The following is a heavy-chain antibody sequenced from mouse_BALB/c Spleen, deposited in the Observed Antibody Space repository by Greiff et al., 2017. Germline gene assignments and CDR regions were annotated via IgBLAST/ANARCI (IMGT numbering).Heavy chain of an antibody. J-gene: IGHJ4*01. CDR1: GFSLTDYG. D-gene: IGHD2-3*01. CDR3: AKQGDGYGPYAMDY. Sequence: VKLQESGPGLVAPSQSLSITCTVSGFSLTDYGVSWIRQPPGKGLEWLGVIWGGGSTYYNSALKSRLSISKDNSKSQVFLKMNSLQTDDTAMYYCAKQGDGYGPYAMDYWGQGTSVTVSS. CDR2: IWGGGST. V-gene: IGHV2-6-5*01.